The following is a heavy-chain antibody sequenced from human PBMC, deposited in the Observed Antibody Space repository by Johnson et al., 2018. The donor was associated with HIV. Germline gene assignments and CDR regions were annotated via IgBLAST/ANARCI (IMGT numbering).Heavy chain of an antibody. CDR3: ARADRDSGTYHDAFDI. V-gene: IGHV3-20*04. CDR2: INWNGGST. CDR1: GFTFGDYG. J-gene: IGHJ3*02. D-gene: IGHD1-26*01. Sequence: VQLVESGGGLVQPGGSLRLSCAASGFTFGDYGMSWVRQVPGKGLEWVSGINWNGGSTGYADSVKGRFTISRDNAKNSLYLQMNSLTVEDTALYYCARADRDSGTYHDAFDIWGQGTMVTVSS.